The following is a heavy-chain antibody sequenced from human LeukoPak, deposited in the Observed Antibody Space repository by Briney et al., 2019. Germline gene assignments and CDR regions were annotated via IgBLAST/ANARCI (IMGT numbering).Heavy chain of an antibody. J-gene: IGHJ4*02. Sequence: ASVKVSCKASGYTFTGYYMHWVRQAPGQGLEWMGRINPNSGGTNYAQKFQGRVTMTRDTSISTAYMELGRLRSDDTAVYYCARERLRDFWSGYSAWGQGTLVTVSS. CDR1: GYTFTGYY. CDR2: INPNSGGT. D-gene: IGHD3-3*01. V-gene: IGHV1-2*06. CDR3: ARERLRDFWSGYSA.